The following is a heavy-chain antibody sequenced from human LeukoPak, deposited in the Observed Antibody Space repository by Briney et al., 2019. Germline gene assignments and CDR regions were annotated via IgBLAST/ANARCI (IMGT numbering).Heavy chain of an antibody. Sequence: SETLSLTCAVSGYSISSGYYWGWVRQPPGKGLEWIGSIYHSGSTYYNSSLKSRVTISVDTSKNQFSLKLSSVTAADTAMYYRASQTVTTFQNWGLGTLVTVSS. CDR3: ASQTVTTFQN. J-gene: IGHJ4*02. V-gene: IGHV4-38-2*01. D-gene: IGHD1-7*01. CDR1: GYSISSGYY. CDR2: IYHSGST.